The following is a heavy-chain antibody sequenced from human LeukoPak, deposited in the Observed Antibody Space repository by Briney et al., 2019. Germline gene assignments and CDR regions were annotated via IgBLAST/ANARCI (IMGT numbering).Heavy chain of an antibody. V-gene: IGHV3-21*01. D-gene: IGHD3-22*01. CDR3: ARIIQYYYDSSGYSDDY. J-gene: IGHJ4*02. Sequence: GGSLRLSCAASGFTFSTYAVNWVRQAPGKGLEWVSSISSSSSYIYYADSVKGRFTISRDNAKNSLYLQMNSLRAEDTAVYYCARIIQYYYDSSGYSDDYWGQGTLVTVSS. CDR2: ISSSSSYI. CDR1: GFTFSTYA.